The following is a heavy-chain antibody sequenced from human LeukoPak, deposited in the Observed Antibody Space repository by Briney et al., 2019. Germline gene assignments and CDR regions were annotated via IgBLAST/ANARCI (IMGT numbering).Heavy chain of an antibody. Sequence: GGSLRLSCAASGFTFSGSAMHWVRQASGKGLEWVGRIRSRANSYATEYAASVKGRFTISRDDSKNTAYLQLNSLKTEDTAVYYCTSCSGGSCDDYYYYYYMDVWGKGTTVTVSS. CDR1: GFTFSGSA. D-gene: IGHD2-15*01. CDR2: IRSRANSYAT. J-gene: IGHJ6*03. V-gene: IGHV3-73*01. CDR3: TSCSGGSCDDYYYYYYMDV.